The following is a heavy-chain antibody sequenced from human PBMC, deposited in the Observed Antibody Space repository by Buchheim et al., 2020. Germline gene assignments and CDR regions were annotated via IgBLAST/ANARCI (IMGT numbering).Heavy chain of an antibody. J-gene: IGHJ4*02. CDR3: ARVAINYGVAPFDY. V-gene: IGHV3-21*01. Sequence: EAQLVESGGGQVKPGGSLRLSCAASGFTFSSYSMNWVRQAPGKGLEWVSSISSSSSYIYYADSVKGRFTISRDNATDALYLQMNSLRAEDTAVYYCARVAINYGVAPFDYWGQGTL. CDR2: ISSSSSYI. CDR1: GFTFSSYS. D-gene: IGHD4-17*01.